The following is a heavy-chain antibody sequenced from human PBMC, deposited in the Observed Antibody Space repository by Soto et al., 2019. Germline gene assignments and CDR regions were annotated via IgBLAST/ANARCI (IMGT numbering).Heavy chain of an antibody. J-gene: IGHJ4*02. V-gene: IGHV3-23*01. CDR3: AKEAEENENVPIPGDN. CDR1: GFSFRNYA. CDR2: LSGSGTMR. Sequence: EVQLLESGGGLVQPGGSLRLSCAASGFSFRNYAMTWVRQAPGKGLEWVSGLSGSGTMRYYADSVRGRFIISRDNAKNTLFLQIDNLRVEDSAVYYCAKEAEENENVPIPGDNWGQGTPVTVSS. D-gene: IGHD1-1*01.